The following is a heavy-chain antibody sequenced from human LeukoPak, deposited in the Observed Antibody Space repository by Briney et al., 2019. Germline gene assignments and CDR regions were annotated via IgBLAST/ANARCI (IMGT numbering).Heavy chain of an antibody. CDR2: ISYDGSNK. Sequence: PARSLRLSCAASGFTFSSCGMHWVRQAPGKGLEWVAVISYDGSNKYYAGSVKGRFTISRDNSKSTLYLQMNSLRAEDTAVYYCARVRPGSNYVDFDYWGQGTLVTVSS. CDR3: ARVRPGSNYVDFDY. V-gene: IGHV3-33*05. J-gene: IGHJ4*02. D-gene: IGHD4-11*01. CDR1: GFTFSSCG.